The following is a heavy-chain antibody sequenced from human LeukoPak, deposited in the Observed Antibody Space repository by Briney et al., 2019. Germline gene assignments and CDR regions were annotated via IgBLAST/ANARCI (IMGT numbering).Heavy chain of an antibody. Sequence: GGSLRLSCAASGFAFSSYEMNWVRQAPGKGLEWVSYISSSGSTIYYADSVKGRFTISRDNAKNSPYLQMNSLRAEDTAVYYCAELGITMIGGVWGKGTTVTISS. J-gene: IGHJ6*04. CDR3: AELGITMIGGV. D-gene: IGHD3-10*02. CDR1: GFAFSSYE. V-gene: IGHV3-48*03. CDR2: ISSSGSTI.